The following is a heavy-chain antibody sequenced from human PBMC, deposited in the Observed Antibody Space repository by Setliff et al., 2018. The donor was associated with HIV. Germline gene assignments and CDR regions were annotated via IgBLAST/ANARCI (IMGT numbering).Heavy chain of an antibody. CDR3: ARGGTVSADFDS. CDR2: IYYSGSA. V-gene: IGHV4-39*07. CDR1: RDSIRNGAYY. D-gene: IGHD6-19*01. Sequence: NPSETLSLTCTVSRDSIRNGAYYWGWIRQPPGKGLEWIGSIYYSGSAYYNPSFKSRVTLSIDTSENQFSLRLSSVTAAHTAVYFCARGGTVSADFDSWGQGTLVTVSS. J-gene: IGHJ4*02.